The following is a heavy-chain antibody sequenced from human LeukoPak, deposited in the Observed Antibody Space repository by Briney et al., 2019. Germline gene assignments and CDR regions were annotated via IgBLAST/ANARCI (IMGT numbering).Heavy chain of an antibody. V-gene: IGHV3-23*01. J-gene: IGHJ6*03. CDR2: ISGSGGST. D-gene: IGHD3-3*01. CDR1: GFTFSSYA. CDR3: VRDLTIFGVVTSGYMDV. Sequence: QSGGSLRLSCAASGFTFSSYAMSWVRQAPGKGLEWVSAISGSGGSTYYADSVKGRFTISRDNAKNSLYLQMNSLRAEDTAVYYCVRDLTIFGVVTSGYMDVWGKGTTVTVSS.